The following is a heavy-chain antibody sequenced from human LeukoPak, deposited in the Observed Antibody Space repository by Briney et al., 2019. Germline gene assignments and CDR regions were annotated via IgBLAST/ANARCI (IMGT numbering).Heavy chain of an antibody. CDR1: GGSVSSGSYY. Sequence: PSETLSLTCTVSGGSVSSGSYYWSWLRQPLGKGLEWIGYIYYSGSTNYNPSLNSRFTISVDTSKNQCALKLSSVTAADTAVYYCARAPHYGSGSYLDYWGQGTLVTVSS. CDR2: IYYSGST. CDR3: ARAPHYGSGSYLDY. J-gene: IGHJ4*02. V-gene: IGHV4-61*01. D-gene: IGHD3-10*01.